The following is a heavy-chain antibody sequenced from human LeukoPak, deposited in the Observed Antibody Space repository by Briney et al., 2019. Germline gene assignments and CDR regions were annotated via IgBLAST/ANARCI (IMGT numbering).Heavy chain of an antibody. CDR2: INHSGST. V-gene: IGHV4-34*01. J-gene: IGHJ3*02. Sequence: SETLSLTCAVYGGSFSGYYWSWIRQPPGKGLEWIGEINHSGSTNYNPSLKSRVTISVDTSKNQFSLKLSSVTAADTAVYYCARGCYDYVWGSYRTMNAFDIWGQGAMVTVSS. CDR3: ARGCYDYVWGSYRTMNAFDI. CDR1: GGSFSGYY. D-gene: IGHD3-16*02.